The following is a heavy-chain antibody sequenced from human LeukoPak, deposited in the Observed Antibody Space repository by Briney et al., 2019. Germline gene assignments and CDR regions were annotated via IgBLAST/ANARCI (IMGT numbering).Heavy chain of an antibody. CDR1: GFTFSSYW. V-gene: IGHV3-74*01. Sequence: GGSLRLSCAASGFTFSSYWMRWVRQGPGKGLVWVSRINSDGNTTSYADSVKGRFTISRDNAKNTLYLQMNSLRAEDTAVYYCVQGGGRYDGAFDMWGQGTMVTVSS. CDR3: VQGGGRYDGAFDM. D-gene: IGHD2-15*01. CDR2: INSDGNTT. J-gene: IGHJ3*02.